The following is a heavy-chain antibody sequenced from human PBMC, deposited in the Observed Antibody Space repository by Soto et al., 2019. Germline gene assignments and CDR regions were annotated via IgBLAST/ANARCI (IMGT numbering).Heavy chain of an antibody. J-gene: IGHJ4*02. V-gene: IGHV4-39*01. CDR1: GGSISSSSYY. CDR2: IYYSGST. CDR3: ARQRSTYYDFWSGHEPDY. D-gene: IGHD3-3*01. Sequence: SETLSLTCTVSGGSISSSSYYWGWIRQPPGKGLEWIGSIYYSGSTYYNPSLKSRVTISVDTSKNQFSLKLSSVTAADTAVYYCARQRSTYYDFWSGHEPDYWGQGTLVTVSS.